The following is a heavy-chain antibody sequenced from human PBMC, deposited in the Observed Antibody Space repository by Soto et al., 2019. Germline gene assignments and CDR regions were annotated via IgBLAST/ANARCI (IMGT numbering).Heavy chain of an antibody. D-gene: IGHD3-9*01. V-gene: IGHV1-2*02. CDR1: GYNFIDYY. CDR2: ISPKSGGT. CDR3: ARPPGYISDWYYFDL. J-gene: IGHJ4*02. Sequence: QVQLVQCGAEVKKPGASVNVSCEASGYNFIDYYIHWVRQAPGQGFEWMGRISPKSGGTNYAQKFEGRVTMTLDTSLNTAYMELSSLKSDDTAVYYCARPPGYISDWYYFDLWGQGTRVTVSS.